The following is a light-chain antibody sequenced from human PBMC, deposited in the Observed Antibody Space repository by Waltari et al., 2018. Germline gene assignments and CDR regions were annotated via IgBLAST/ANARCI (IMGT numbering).Light chain of an antibody. V-gene: IGKV3-15*01. CDR1: QSVSNN. J-gene: IGKJ4*01. Sequence: EIVMTQSPATLSVSPGEGASLSCRASQSVSNNLAWYQQKPGQAPRLLVYGASTRATGIPARFSGSRSGTEFTLTISSLQSEDFALYYCQQYDTWPPLTFGGGTKVEIK. CDR2: GAS. CDR3: QQYDTWPPLT.